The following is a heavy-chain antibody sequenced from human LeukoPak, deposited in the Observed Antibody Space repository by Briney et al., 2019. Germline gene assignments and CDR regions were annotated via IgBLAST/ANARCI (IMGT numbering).Heavy chain of an antibody. D-gene: IGHD2-15*01. J-gene: IGHJ4*02. CDR1: GFTFSSYE. CDR3: AKDPCSGGSCYYNY. CDR2: ISSSGSTI. V-gene: IGHV3-48*03. Sequence: PGGSLRLSCAASGFTFSSYEMNWVRQAPGKGLEWVSYISSSGSTIYYADSVKGRFTISRDNSKNTLYLQMNSLRAEDTAVYYCAKDPCSGGSCYYNYWGQGTLVTVSS.